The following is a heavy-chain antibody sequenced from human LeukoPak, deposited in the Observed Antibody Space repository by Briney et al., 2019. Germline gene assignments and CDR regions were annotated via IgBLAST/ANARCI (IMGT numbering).Heavy chain of an antibody. V-gene: IGHV4-59*12. J-gene: IGHJ4*02. CDR2: IYYSGST. CDR1: GGSISSYY. Sequence: PSETLSLTCTVSGGSISSYYWSWIRQPPGKGLEWIGYIYYSGSTNYNPSLKSRVTMSVDTSKNQFSLKLSSVTAADTAVYYCARLMVRGVIDYWGQGTLVTVSS. D-gene: IGHD3-10*01. CDR3: ARLMVRGVIDY.